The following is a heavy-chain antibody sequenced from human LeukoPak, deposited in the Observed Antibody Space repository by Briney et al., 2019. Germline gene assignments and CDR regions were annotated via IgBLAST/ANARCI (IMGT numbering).Heavy chain of an antibody. J-gene: IGHJ5*02. CDR2: IYYSGST. D-gene: IGHD1-26*01. CDR3: ARLLRERHWFDP. V-gene: IGHV4-31*03. CDR1: GGSISSGGYY. Sequence: SETLSLTCTVSGGSISSGGYYWSWIRQHPGKGLEWIGYIYYSGSTYYNPSLKSRVTISVDTSKNQFSLKLSSVSAADTAAYYCARLLRERHWFDPWGQGTLVTVSS.